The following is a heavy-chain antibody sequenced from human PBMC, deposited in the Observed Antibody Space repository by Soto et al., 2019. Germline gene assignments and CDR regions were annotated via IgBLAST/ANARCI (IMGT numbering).Heavy chain of an antibody. CDR1: GFTFSGSA. V-gene: IGHV3-73*02. CDR2: IRSKANSYAT. J-gene: IGHJ4*02. D-gene: IGHD3-22*01. CDR3: TRSPVDYDSSGSRGG. Sequence: EVQLVESGGGLVQPGGSLKLSCAASGFTFSGSAMHWVRQASGKGLEWVGRIRSKANSYATAYAASVKGRFTISRDDSKNTAYLQMKSLKTEDTAVYYCTRSPVDYDSSGSRGGWGQGTLVTVSS.